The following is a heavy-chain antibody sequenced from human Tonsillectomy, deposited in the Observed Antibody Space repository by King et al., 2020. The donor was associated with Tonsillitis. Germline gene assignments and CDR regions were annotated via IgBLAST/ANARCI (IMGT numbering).Heavy chain of an antibody. V-gene: IGHV3-23*04. CDR2: ISGSGSNT. CDR3: AKGGEAVAVWFDP. CDR1: GFTVSNYA. J-gene: IGHJ5*02. Sequence: VQLVESGGGLVQPWGSLRLSRAASGFTVSNYAMSWVRQAPGKGLECVSTISGSGSNTYCAGAGKGRFTISRDNSKNTQYLQMNSLRAEDTAVYYCAKGGEAVAVWFDPWGQGTLVTVSS. D-gene: IGHD6-19*01.